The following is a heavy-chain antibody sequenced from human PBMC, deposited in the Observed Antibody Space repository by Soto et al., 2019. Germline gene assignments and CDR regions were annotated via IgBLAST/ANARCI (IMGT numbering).Heavy chain of an antibody. CDR2: IIPIFGTA. Sequence: QVQLVQSGAEVKKPGSSVKVSCKASGGTFSSYAISWVRQAPGQGLEWLGGIIPIFGTANYAQKFQGRVTITADKSTSTAYMELSSLRSEDTAVYYCARDVLAARLVYWFDPWGQGTLVTVSS. CDR3: ARDVLAARLVYWFDP. D-gene: IGHD6-6*01. J-gene: IGHJ5*02. V-gene: IGHV1-69*06. CDR1: GGTFSSYA.